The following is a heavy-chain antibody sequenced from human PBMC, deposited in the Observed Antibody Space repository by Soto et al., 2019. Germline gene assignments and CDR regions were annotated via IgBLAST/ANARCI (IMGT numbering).Heavy chain of an antibody. CDR2: VIPIFGTP. CDR1: GGDFKNFI. D-gene: IGHD2-2*01. Sequence: VQLVQSGAEVRKPGSSVKVSCKATGGDFKNFIIAWVRQAPGHGLEWMGGVIPIFGTPNFVQKFQDRVTITADEATSNTYMELRSLRSEHTAVYYCARVGSCLSSSCLYYGMEVWGQGTTVIVSS. CDR3: ARVGSCLSSSCLYYGMEV. V-gene: IGHV1-69*01. J-gene: IGHJ6*02.